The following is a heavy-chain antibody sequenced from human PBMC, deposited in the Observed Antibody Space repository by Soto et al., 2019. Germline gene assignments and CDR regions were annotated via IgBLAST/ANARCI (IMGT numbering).Heavy chain of an antibody. Sequence: QVQLQESGPGLVKPSETLSLTCTVSGGSISSYYWSWIRQPPGKGLEWIGYIYYSGSTNYNPSLKSRVTISVDTSKNQFSLKLSSVTAADTAVYYCARGGRFLEWPYYYYGMDVWGQGTTVTVSS. CDR2: IYYSGST. CDR3: ARGGRFLEWPYYYYGMDV. CDR1: GGSISSYY. J-gene: IGHJ6*02. V-gene: IGHV4-59*01. D-gene: IGHD3-3*01.